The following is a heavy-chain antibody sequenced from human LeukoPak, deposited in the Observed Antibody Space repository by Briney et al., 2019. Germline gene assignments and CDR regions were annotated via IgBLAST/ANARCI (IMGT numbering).Heavy chain of an antibody. D-gene: IGHD3-3*01. CDR3: ARDLELSAVYYFDS. J-gene: IGHJ4*02. V-gene: IGHV3-23*01. CDR1: GFTFTSYA. CDR2: ISGSGGAT. Sequence: PGESLRLSCAASGFTFTSYAMNWVRQAPGKGLEWVAAISGSGGATYYADSVKGRFTISRDNSKNMLYLQMNSLRADDTAVYYCARDLELSAVYYFDSWGQGTLVIVSS.